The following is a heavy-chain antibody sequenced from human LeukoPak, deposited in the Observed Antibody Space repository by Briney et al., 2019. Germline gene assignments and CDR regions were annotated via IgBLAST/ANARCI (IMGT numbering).Heavy chain of an antibody. CDR3: TKGSHLDV. D-gene: IGHD3-3*02. CDR1: GFTFSTYE. V-gene: IGHV3-23*01. CDR2: ISKSGGRT. J-gene: IGHJ6*02. Sequence: GGSLRLSCAASGFTFSTYEMSWARQAPGKGPEWVSSISKSGGRTYYADSVTGRFTISRDNSRSTLYLQMNSLRAEDTAVYYCTKGSHLDVWGQGTMVTVSS.